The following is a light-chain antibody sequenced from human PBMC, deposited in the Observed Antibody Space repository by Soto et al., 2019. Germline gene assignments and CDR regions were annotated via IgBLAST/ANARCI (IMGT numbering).Light chain of an antibody. J-gene: IGKJ1*01. Sequence: DIQMTQSPSTLSASVGDRVTITCRASQSISSWLAWYQQKLGRAPRLLIYKASTLKSGVPSRFSGSGSGTEFTLTISSLQPDDFATYYCQQYNSYSEAFGQGTKVDIK. CDR1: QSISSW. CDR3: QQYNSYSEA. V-gene: IGKV1-5*03. CDR2: KAS.